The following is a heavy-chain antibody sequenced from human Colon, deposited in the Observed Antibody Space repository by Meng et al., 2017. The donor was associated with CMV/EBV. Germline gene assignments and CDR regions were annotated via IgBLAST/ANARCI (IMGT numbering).Heavy chain of an antibody. D-gene: IGHD4-23*01. Sequence: GSLRLSCAASGFTFSRYNMNWVRQAPGKGLEWVSYITSSSSTIYQADSVKGRFTISRDNAKNSLYLQMNSLRAEDTAVYYCVRDSGNGGACDYWGQGTLVTVSS. CDR1: GFTFSRYN. CDR3: VRDSGNGGACDY. CDR2: ITSSSSTI. V-gene: IGHV3-48*04. J-gene: IGHJ4*02.